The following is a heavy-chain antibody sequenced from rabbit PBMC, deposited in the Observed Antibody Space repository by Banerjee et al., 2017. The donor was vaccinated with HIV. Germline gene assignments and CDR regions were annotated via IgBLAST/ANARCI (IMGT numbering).Heavy chain of an antibody. J-gene: IGHJ3*01. Sequence: QQQLEESGGGLVKPGGNLTLTCKASGFDFSSYGVNWVRQAPGKGLEWIGCISTGDGSTYHASWVNGRFSISRENTQNTVSLQMNSLTAADTATYFCVRAHASSSGYYTYLYLWGQGTLVTVS. CDR3: VRAHASSSGYYTYLYL. CDR2: ISTGDGST. CDR1: GFDFSSYG. V-gene: IGHV1S47*01. D-gene: IGHD1-1*01.